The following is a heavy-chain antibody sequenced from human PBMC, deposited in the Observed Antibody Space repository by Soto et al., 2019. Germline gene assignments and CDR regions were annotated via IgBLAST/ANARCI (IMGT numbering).Heavy chain of an antibody. D-gene: IGHD5-12*01. Sequence: EVQLVESGGGLVQPGGSLRLSCAASGFTFSNAWMTWVRQAPGKGLEWVGRVKSKTDGGTIDYAAPVKDRFTISTDDSKTTLYLQMNSLKTEDTAVYYCIGTYSGSSMRFDYWGQGTLVTVSS. CDR3: IGTYSGSSMRFDY. V-gene: IGHV3-15*01. J-gene: IGHJ4*02. CDR2: VKSKTDGGTI. CDR1: GFTFSNAW.